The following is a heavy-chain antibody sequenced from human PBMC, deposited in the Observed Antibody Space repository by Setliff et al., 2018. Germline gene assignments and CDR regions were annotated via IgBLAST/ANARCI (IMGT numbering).Heavy chain of an antibody. CDR3: ARLTFGSGSFYFNY. V-gene: IGHV4-61*09. Sequence: PSETLSLTCSVSGGSISSGSYYWSWIRQPAGKGLEWIGQIFTNGVTTYNPSIMSRLTISLDTSKNHFSLKLSSVTAADTAVYYCARLTFGSGSFYFNYWGQGTLVTVSS. D-gene: IGHD3-10*01. J-gene: IGHJ4*02. CDR2: IFTNGVT. CDR1: GGSISSGSYY.